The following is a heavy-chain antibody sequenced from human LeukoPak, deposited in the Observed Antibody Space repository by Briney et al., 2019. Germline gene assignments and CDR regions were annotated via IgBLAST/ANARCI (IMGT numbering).Heavy chain of an antibody. CDR2: IYYSGST. D-gene: IGHD3-16*01. V-gene: IGHV4-61*03. CDR1: GGSLSSGSYY. J-gene: IGHJ6*03. CDR3: ARGGGAGYYYYYMDV. Sequence: SETLSLTCTVSGGSLSSGSYYWSWLRQPPGKGLEWVGYIYYSGSTNYNPSLRSRATISADTSKNHFPLKLSSVSAADTAVYYCARGGGAGYYYYYMDVWGKGTTVTISS.